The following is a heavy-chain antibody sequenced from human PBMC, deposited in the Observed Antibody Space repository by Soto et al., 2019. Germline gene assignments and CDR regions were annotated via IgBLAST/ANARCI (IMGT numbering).Heavy chain of an antibody. CDR1: GFTFSSYA. CDR2: ISYDGSNK. J-gene: IGHJ6*02. D-gene: IGHD6-6*01. Sequence: QVQLVESGGGVVQPGRSLRLSCAASGFTFSSYAMHWVRQAPGKGLEWVAVISYDGSNKYYADSVKGRFTISRDNSKNPLYLQMNSLRAEDTAVYYCERDGVAARPHRPHYYYYGMDVWGQGTTVTVSS. CDR3: ERDGVAARPHRPHYYYYGMDV. V-gene: IGHV3-30-3*01.